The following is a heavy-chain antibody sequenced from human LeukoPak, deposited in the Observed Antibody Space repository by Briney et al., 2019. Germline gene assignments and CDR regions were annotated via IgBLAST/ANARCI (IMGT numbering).Heavy chain of an antibody. Sequence: SVKVSCKASGYTFTSYDINRVRQATGQGLEWMGWMNPNSGNTGYAQKFQGRVTMTRNTSISTAYMELSSLRSEDTAVYYCASSGSYYLHYFDYWGQRTLVTVSS. V-gene: IGHV1-8*01. CDR1: GYTFTSYD. CDR2: MNPNSGNT. D-gene: IGHD1-26*01. CDR3: ASSGSYYLHYFDY. J-gene: IGHJ4*02.